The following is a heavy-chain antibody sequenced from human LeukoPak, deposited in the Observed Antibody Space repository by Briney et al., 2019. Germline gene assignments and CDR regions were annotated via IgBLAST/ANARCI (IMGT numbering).Heavy chain of an antibody. V-gene: IGHV1-69*05. J-gene: IGHJ5*02. CDR3: ARVDCSTSCYRSWFDP. Sequence: SVKVSCKASGGTFSSYAISWVRQAPGQGLEWMGGIIPIFGTANYAQKFQGRVTITTDESTSTAYMGLSSLRSEDTAVYYCARVDCSTSCYRSWFDPWGQGTLVTVSS. CDR1: GGTFSSYA. CDR2: IIPIFGTA. D-gene: IGHD2-2*01.